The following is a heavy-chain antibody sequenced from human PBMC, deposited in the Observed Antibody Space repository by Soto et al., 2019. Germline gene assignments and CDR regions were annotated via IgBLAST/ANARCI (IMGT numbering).Heavy chain of an antibody. CDR2: IYYSGSI. J-gene: IGHJ6*02. D-gene: IGHD3-10*01. Sequence: SETLSLTCTVSGGSVSSGSYYWSWIRQPPGKGLEWIGYIYYSGSINYNPSLKSRVTISVDTSKNQFSLKLSSVTAADTAVYYCARDSRGFYYYYGMDVWGQGTTVTVSS. V-gene: IGHV4-61*01. CDR1: GGSVSSGSYY. CDR3: ARDSRGFYYYYGMDV.